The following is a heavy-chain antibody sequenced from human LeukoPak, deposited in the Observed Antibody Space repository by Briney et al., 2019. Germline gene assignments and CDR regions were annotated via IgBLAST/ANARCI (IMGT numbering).Heavy chain of an antibody. CDR2: IYYSGST. D-gene: IGHD3-22*01. CDR1: GGSISSGDYY. J-gene: IGHJ5*02. Sequence: ASETLSLTCTVSGGSISSGDYYWSWIRQPPGQGLEWIGYIYYSGSTYYNPSLKSRVTISVDTSKNQISLKLSSVTAADTAVYYCARGDDKNYYDSSGYYYLSKGVWFDPWGQGTLVTVSS. CDR3: ARGDDKNYYDSSGYYYLSKGVWFDP. V-gene: IGHV4-30-4*01.